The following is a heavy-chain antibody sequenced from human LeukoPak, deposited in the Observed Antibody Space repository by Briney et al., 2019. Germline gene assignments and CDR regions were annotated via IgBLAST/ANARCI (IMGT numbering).Heavy chain of an antibody. V-gene: IGHV1-2*02. J-gene: IGHJ4*02. D-gene: IGHD1-14*01. CDR2: INPDSGAT. CDR1: GSTFTGYY. Sequence: GASVKVSFKASGSTFTGYYIHWVRQAPGQGLEWMGWINPDSGATNYAQKFQGRVTMTGDTSISTAYMELSGLRSGDTAVYYCARETTGWGGSDYWGQGTLVTVSS. CDR3: ARETTGWGGSDY.